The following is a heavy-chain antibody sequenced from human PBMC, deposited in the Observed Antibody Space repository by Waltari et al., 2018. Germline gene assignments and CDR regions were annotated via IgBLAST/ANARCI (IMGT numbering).Heavy chain of an antibody. CDR3: ARHEASGSYYPFDY. D-gene: IGHD1-26*01. CDR2: LSPGASDT. J-gene: IGHJ4*02. CDR1: GYSFTSYW. Sequence: EVQLVQSGAEVKKPGESLKISCKGSGYSFTSYWIGWVRQMPGKGLEWMGSLSPGASDTRYSPSFQGQVTISADKSIRPAYLQGSSRKASDTAMYYCARHEASGSYYPFDYWGQGILVTVSS. V-gene: IGHV5-51*01.